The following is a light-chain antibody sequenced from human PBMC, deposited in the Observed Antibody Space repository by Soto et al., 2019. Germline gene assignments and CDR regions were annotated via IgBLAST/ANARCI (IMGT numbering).Light chain of an antibody. V-gene: IGKV1-12*01. J-gene: IGKJ4*01. CDR3: QQSYSTPLT. CDR2: AAS. Sequence: DIQMTQSPSSVSASVGDRVTITCRASQSISRWLVWYQQKPGRAPKLLIDAASSLQSGVPSRFSGSGSGTDFTLTISSLQPEDFATFYCQQSYSTPLTFGGGTKVDIK. CDR1: QSISRW.